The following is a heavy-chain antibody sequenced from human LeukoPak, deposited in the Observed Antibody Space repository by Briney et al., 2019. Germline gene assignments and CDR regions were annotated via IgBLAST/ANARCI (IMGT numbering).Heavy chain of an antibody. CDR3: ARGGIGNAFDI. CDR1: GGSISSYY. J-gene: IGHJ3*02. V-gene: IGHV4-4*07. Sequence: SETLSLTCTVPGGSISSYYWSWIRQPAAKGLEWIGLIYTSGSTNYNPSLKSRVTMSVDTSKNQFSLKLSSVTAADTAVYYCARGGIGNAFDIWGQGTMVTVSS. CDR2: IYTSGST. D-gene: IGHD3-16*01.